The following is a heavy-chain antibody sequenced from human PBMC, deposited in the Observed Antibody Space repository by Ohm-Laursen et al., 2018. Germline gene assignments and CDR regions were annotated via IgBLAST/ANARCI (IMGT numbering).Heavy chain of an antibody. Sequence: SLRLSCSAPGFTFSDYYMDWVRQAPGKGLEWVGRIRNKANSYTTDYAASVKGRFTVSRDDSKNSLYLQMDSLKTGDTAVYYCARGQVGSAFDIWGQGTMVTVSS. D-gene: IGHD1-26*01. CDR2: IRNKANSYTT. CDR3: ARGQVGSAFDI. J-gene: IGHJ3*02. CDR1: GFTFSDYY. V-gene: IGHV3-72*01.